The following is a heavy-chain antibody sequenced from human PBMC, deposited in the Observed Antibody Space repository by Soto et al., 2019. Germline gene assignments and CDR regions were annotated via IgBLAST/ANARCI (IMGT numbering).Heavy chain of an antibody. D-gene: IGHD2-2*01. CDR1: GFTFSSCG. Sequence: QVQLVESGGGVVQPGRSLRLSCAASGFTFSSCGMHWVRQAPGKGLEWVAVIWYDGRNKYYVDSVKGRFTISRDNSKNTLYLQMNSLRAEDTAVYYCARDHHVVVPAALFDYWGQGTLVTVSS. V-gene: IGHV3-33*01. J-gene: IGHJ4*02. CDR3: ARDHHVVVPAALFDY. CDR2: IWYDGRNK.